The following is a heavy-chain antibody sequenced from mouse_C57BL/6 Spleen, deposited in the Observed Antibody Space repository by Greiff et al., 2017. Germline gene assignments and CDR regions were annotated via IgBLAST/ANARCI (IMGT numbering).Heavy chain of an antibody. Sequence: QVQLQQPGAELVKPGALVKMSCKASGYTFTSYWITWVKQRPGQGLEWIGDIYPGSGSTNYNEKFKSKATLTVDTSSSTAYMQLSSLTSEDSAVYYCARWGPRYFDVWGTGTTVTVSS. CDR3: ARWGPRYFDV. CDR1: GYTFTSYW. CDR2: IYPGSGST. J-gene: IGHJ1*03. V-gene: IGHV1-55*01.